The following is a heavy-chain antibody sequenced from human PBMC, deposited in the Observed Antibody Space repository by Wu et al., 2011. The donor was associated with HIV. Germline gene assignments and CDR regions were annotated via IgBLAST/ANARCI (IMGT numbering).Heavy chain of an antibody. J-gene: IGHJ6*03. CDR3: ARDFGGEEVNYYYYMDV. V-gene: IGHV1-69*14. Sequence: QVQLVQSGAAVKKPGSSVKVSCKASGGTFNSYGITWVRQAPGQGLEWMGGIIPIFGTANYAQKFQGRVTITADKSTSTAYMELSSLRSEDTAMYYCARDFGGEEVNYYYYMDVWGKGTTVTVSS. CDR2: IIPIFGTA. D-gene: IGHD2-21*01. CDR1: GGTFNSYG.